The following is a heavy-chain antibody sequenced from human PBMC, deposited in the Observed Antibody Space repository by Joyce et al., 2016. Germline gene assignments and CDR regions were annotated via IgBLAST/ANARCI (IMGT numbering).Heavy chain of an antibody. Sequence: QVHLVQSGTEVKEPGSSVKVSCKASGDSFSAYVVIWVRQALGQGLEWRGGIVPMFSKTNYAQNCQGRLTITADESTTTADMELTNLGSEDTAIYYCAIGTGSYLGDYWGQGTLVSV. CDR1: GDSFSAYV. J-gene: IGHJ4*02. CDR3: AIGTGSYLGDY. CDR2: IVPMFSKT. D-gene: IGHD1-26*01. V-gene: IGHV1-69*01.